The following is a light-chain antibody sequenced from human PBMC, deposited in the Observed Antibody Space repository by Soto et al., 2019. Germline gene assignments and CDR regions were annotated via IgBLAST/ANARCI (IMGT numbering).Light chain of an antibody. CDR3: QQYYSTLLIT. V-gene: IGKV4-1*01. J-gene: IGKJ5*01. CDR1: QSVLYSSNNKNY. Sequence: DIVMTQSPDSLAVSLGERATINCKSSQSVLYSSNNKNYLAWYQQKPGQPPKLLIYWASTRESGVPDRFSGSGSGTDFSLTISSPQAEDVAVYYCQQYYSTLLITFGQGTRLEIK. CDR2: WAS.